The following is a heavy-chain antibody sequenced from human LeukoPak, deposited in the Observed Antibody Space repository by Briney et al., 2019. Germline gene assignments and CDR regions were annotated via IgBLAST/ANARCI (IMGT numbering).Heavy chain of an antibody. CDR1: GGSFSGYY. J-gene: IGHJ4*02. D-gene: IGHD3-16*01. Sequence: PSETLSLTCAVYGGSFSGYYWSWIRQPPGKGLEWIGEINHSGSTNYNPSLKSRVTISVDTSKNQFSLKLSSVTAADTAVYYCARGRPASGDYVWGSYYFDYWGQGTLVTVSS. V-gene: IGHV4-34*01. CDR3: ARGRPASGDYVWGSYYFDY. CDR2: INHSGST.